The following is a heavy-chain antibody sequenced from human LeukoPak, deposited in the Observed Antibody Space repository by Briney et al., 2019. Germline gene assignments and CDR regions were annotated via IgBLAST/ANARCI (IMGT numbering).Heavy chain of an antibody. CDR2: IYYSGST. Sequence: SETLSLTCTVSGGSISSYYWSWIRQPPGKGLEWIGYIYYSGSTNYNPSLKSRVTISVDTSKNQLSLKLSSVTAADTAVYYCARDRRRVNFGVVKQSYYYYYMDVWGKGTTVTVSS. J-gene: IGHJ6*03. D-gene: IGHD3-3*01. CDR3: ARDRRRVNFGVVKQSYYYYYMDV. CDR1: GGSISSYY. V-gene: IGHV4-59*01.